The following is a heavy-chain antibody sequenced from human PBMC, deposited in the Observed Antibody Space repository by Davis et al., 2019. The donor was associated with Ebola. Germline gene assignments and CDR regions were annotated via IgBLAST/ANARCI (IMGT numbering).Heavy chain of an antibody. Sequence: GGSLRLSCAASGFTFSNAWMSWVRQAPGKGLEWVGRIKGKTDGGTTDYAAPVKGRFAMSRDDSKNTLYLQMNSLTIDDTAVYYCSTLSTMTTMYFDLWGRGTLVTVSS. CDR3: STLSTMTTMYFDL. V-gene: IGHV3-15*01. CDR1: GFTFSNAW. J-gene: IGHJ2*01. D-gene: IGHD4-17*01. CDR2: IKGKTDGGTT.